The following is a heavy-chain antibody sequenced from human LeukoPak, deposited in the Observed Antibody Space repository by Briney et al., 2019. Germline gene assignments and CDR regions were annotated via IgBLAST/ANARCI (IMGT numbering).Heavy chain of an antibody. D-gene: IGHD1-26*01. Sequence: GGSLRLSCAASGFTFSSYGLHWVRQAPGRGLEWVAFIRYDGNNKYYADPVKGRFTISRDNSKNTLYLQMNSLRTEDTAVYYCAKGTVGAYEIDYWGQGTLVTVSS. V-gene: IGHV3-30*02. CDR2: IRYDGNNK. CDR1: GFTFSSYG. J-gene: IGHJ4*02. CDR3: AKGTVGAYEIDY.